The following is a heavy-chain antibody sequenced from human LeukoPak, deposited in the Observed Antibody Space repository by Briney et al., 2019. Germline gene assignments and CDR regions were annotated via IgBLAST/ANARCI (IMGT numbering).Heavy chain of an antibody. D-gene: IGHD6-19*01. Sequence: ASVKVSCKASGYSFASYGIFWVRQAPGHGLEWMGWIKTYNGNTNYAQKFQGRVSMTRISSINTAYMELSSLRDEDTAVYYCARVPSNGRYFFDYWGQGTLVTVSS. J-gene: IGHJ4*02. CDR2: IKTYNGNT. CDR1: GYSFASYG. V-gene: IGHV1-8*01. CDR3: ARVPSNGRYFFDY.